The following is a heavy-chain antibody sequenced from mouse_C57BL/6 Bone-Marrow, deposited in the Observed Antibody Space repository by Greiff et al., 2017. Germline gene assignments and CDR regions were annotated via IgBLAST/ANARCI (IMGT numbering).Heavy chain of an antibody. CDR1: GFSFNTYA. J-gene: IGHJ3*01. D-gene: IGHD2-1*01. CDR2: IRSKSNNYAT. V-gene: IGHV10-1*01. CDR3: VRERLLLLSLFAS. Sequence: EVKLMESGGGLVQPKGSLKLSCAASGFSFNTYALNWVRQAPGKGLEWVARIRSKSNNYATYYADSVKDRFTISRDDSESMLYLQMNNLKTEDTAMYYCVRERLLLLSLFASRGQGTLVTVSA.